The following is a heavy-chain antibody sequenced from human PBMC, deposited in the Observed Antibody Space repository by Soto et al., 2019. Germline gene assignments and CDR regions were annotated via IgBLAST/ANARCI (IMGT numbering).Heavy chain of an antibody. CDR1: GFTFSSYS. Sequence: GGSLRLSCAASGFTFSSYSMNWVRQAPGKGLEWVSSISSSSSYIYYADSVKGRFTISRDNAKNSLYLQMNSLRAEDTAVYYCARTPNDFWSGYYPFFDYWGQGTLVTVSS. D-gene: IGHD3-3*01. J-gene: IGHJ4*02. CDR3: ARTPNDFWSGYYPFFDY. V-gene: IGHV3-21*01. CDR2: ISSSSSYI.